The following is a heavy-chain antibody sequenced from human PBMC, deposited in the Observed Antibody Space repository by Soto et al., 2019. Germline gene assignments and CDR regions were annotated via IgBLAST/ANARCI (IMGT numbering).Heavy chain of an antibody. CDR3: ARDRGTDYVWGRSRWFDP. CDR1: GYTFTSYG. V-gene: IGHV1-18*01. Sequence: QVQLVQSGAEVKKPGASVKVSCKASGYTFTSYGISWVRQAPGQGLEWMGWISAYNGNTNYAQKLQGRVTMTPDTSTSTAYMELRSLRSDDTAVYYCARDRGTDYVWGRSRWFDPWGQGTLVTVSS. D-gene: IGHD3-16*01. J-gene: IGHJ5*02. CDR2: ISAYNGNT.